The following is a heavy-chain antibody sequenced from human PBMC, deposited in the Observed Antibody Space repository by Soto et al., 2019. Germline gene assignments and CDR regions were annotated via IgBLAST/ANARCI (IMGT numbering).Heavy chain of an antibody. CDR3: ARAKAVVIAALDI. J-gene: IGHJ3*02. Sequence: EVELLESEGGLVQPGGSLRLSCKASGFMFNNSAMTWVRQAPGQGLQWVASVSDNGGSRGGTYYADSVKGRFTISRDNSKNTLYLQLDSLTGADTAVYYCARAKAVVIAALDIWGQGTMVTVSS. CDR2: VSDNGGSRGGT. V-gene: IGHV3-23*01. CDR1: GFMFNNSA. D-gene: IGHD2-21*01.